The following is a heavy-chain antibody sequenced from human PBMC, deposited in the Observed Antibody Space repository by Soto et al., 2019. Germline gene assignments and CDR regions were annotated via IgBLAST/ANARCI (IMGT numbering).Heavy chain of an antibody. V-gene: IGHV3-21*01. J-gene: IGHJ4*02. CDR2: ISSSSSYI. CDR3: AREGEGFDY. Sequence: PGGSLRLSCAASGFTFNSYSMNWVRQAPGKGLEWVSSISSSSSYIYYADSVKGQFTISRDNAKNSLYLQMNSLRAEDTAVYYCAREGEGFDYWGQGTLVTVSS. CDR1: GFTFNSYS. D-gene: IGHD3-10*01.